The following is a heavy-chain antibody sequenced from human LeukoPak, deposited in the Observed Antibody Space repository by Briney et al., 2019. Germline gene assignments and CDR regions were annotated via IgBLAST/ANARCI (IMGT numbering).Heavy chain of an antibody. D-gene: IGHD6-6*01. Sequence: ASVKVSCKASGGTFSSYAISWVRQAPGQGLEWMGWISAYNGNTNYAQKLQGRVTMTEDTSTDTAYMELSSLRSEDTAVYYCATRIAARWDVWGKGTTVTVSS. V-gene: IGHV1-18*01. CDR1: GGTFSSYA. J-gene: IGHJ6*04. CDR2: ISAYNGNT. CDR3: ATRIAARWDV.